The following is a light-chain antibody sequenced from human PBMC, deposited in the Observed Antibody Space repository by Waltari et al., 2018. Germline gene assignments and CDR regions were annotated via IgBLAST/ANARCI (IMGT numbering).Light chain of an antibody. J-gene: IGKJ1*01. Sequence: DIAVTQSPLSLPVTPGEPASISCRSSQSLLHRHGNNYLDWYLQKPGQSPQHLIYLGSNRASGVPDRFSGSGSGTDFTLRISRVEAEDVGVYYCMQSLQTLWTFGPGTKVEIK. CDR2: LGS. V-gene: IGKV2-28*01. CDR3: MQSLQTLWT. CDR1: QSLLHRHGNNY.